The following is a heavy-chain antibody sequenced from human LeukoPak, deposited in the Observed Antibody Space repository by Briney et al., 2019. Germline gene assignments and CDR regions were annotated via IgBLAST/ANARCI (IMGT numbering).Heavy chain of an antibody. CDR1: GGSISSYY. J-gene: IGHJ6*02. V-gene: IGHV4-59*01. CDR2: IYYSGST. CDR3: ARDREIVATINYYGMDV. Sequence: SETLYLTCTVSGGSISSYYWSWIRQPPGKGLEWIGYIYYSGSTNYNPSLKSRVTISVDTSKNQFSLKLSSVTAADTAVYYCARDREIVATINYYGMDVWGQGTTVTVSS. D-gene: IGHD5-12*01.